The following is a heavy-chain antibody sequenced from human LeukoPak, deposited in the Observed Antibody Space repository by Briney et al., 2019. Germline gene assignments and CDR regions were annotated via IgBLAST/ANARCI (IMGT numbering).Heavy chain of an antibody. J-gene: IGHJ5*02. V-gene: IGHV4-39*07. D-gene: IGHD3-10*01. CDR3: ARSPAWGSGSFPWFDP. CDR2: IYYSGST. Sequence: SETLSLTCIVSGGSISSSSYYWGWIRQPPGKGLEWIGSIYYSGSTYYNPSLKSRVTISVDTSKNQFSLKLSSVTAADTAVYYCARSPAWGSGSFPWFDPWGQGTLVTVSS. CDR1: GGSISSSSYY.